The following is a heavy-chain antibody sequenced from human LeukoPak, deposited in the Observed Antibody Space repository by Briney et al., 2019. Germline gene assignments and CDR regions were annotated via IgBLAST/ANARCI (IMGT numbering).Heavy chain of an antibody. D-gene: IGHD6-19*01. CDR2: ICFTGST. J-gene: IGHJ4*02. CDR1: GGSVRSYC. CDR3: ARETASSGWPDY. Sequence: SETLSLTCDVSGGSVRSYCWGWIRQPPGMELEWIAYICFTGSTYYNPSLKSRVTISVDTSKNQFSLKLSSVTAADTAVYYCARETASSGWPDYWGQGTLVTVSS. V-gene: IGHV4-59*04.